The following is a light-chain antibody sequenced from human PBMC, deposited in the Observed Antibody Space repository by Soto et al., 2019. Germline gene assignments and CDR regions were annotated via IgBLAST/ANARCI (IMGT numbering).Light chain of an antibody. J-gene: IGKJ1*01. CDR2: GAS. V-gene: IGKV1-17*03. Sequence: DIQMTQSPSVVSASVGDTVTVTCRASQGITTFLAWFRQRPGRVPERLIYGASSLQSGVPSRFSGRGSGTEFTLTISSLQPEDFATYYCLQHNTYPWTFGQGTKVDIK. CDR3: LQHNTYPWT. CDR1: QGITTF.